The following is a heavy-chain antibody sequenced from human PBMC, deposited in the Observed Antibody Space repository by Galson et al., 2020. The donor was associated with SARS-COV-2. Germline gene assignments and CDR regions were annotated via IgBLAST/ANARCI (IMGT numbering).Heavy chain of an antibody. D-gene: IGHD1-7*01. V-gene: IGHV3-15*06. CDR3: TTGITGTVD. CDR2: IKSKTDGGAT. J-gene: IGHJ4*02. Sequence: EWVGRIKSKTDGGATNYAAPVKGRFTISRDDSKNTLYLQMDSLKTEDTAVYYCTTGITGTVDWGQGTLVTVSS.